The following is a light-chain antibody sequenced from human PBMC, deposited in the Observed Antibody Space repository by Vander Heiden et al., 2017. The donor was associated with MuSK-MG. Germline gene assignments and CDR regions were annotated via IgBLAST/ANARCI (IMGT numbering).Light chain of an antibody. CDR1: SLRSYY. V-gene: IGLV3-19*01. Sequence: SSELTQDPAVSVALGQTVRITCQGDSLRSYYASWYQQKPGQAPVLVIYGKNNRTSGIPDRFSGSSSGNTASLTITGAQAEDEADYYCNARDSSGNHLGVFGGGTKRTVL. J-gene: IGLJ2*01. CDR2: GKN. CDR3: NARDSSGNHLGV.